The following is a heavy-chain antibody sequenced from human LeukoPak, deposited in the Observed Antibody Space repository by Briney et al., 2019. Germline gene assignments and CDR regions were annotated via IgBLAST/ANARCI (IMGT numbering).Heavy chain of an antibody. V-gene: IGHV4-59*01. D-gene: IGHD1-26*01. Sequence: PSETLSLICTVSGGSISSYYWSWIRQPPGKGLEWIGYIYYSGSTNYNPSLKSRVTISVDTSKNQFSLKLSSVTAADTAVYYCAGFVGNWFDPWGQGTLVTVSS. CDR1: GGSISSYY. CDR3: AGFVGNWFDP. J-gene: IGHJ5*02. CDR2: IYYSGST.